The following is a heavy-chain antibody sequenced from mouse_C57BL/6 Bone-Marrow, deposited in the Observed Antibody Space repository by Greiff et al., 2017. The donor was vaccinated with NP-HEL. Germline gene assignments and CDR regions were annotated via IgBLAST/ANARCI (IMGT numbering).Heavy chain of an antibody. V-gene: IGHV5-16*01. CDR1: GFTFSDYY. CDR2: INYDGSST. D-gene: IGHD1-1*01. Sequence: EVNVVESEGGLVQPGSSMKLSCTASGFTFSDYYMAWVRQVPEKGLEWVANINYDGSSTYYLDSLKSRFIISRDNAKNILYLQMSSLKSEDTATYYCARDGHYYGSPYYYAMDYWGQGTSVTVSS. J-gene: IGHJ4*01. CDR3: ARDGHYYGSPYYYAMDY.